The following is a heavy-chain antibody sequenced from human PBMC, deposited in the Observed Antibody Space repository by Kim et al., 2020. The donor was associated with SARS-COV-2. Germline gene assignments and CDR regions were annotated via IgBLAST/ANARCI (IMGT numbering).Heavy chain of an antibody. Sequence: SETLSLTCTVSGGSVSSGSYYWSWIRQPPGKGLEWIGYIYYSGSTNYNPSLKSRVTISVDTSKNQFSLKLSSVTAADTAVYYCARDELYSSSSEWGQGTLVTVSS. CDR2: IYYSGST. V-gene: IGHV4-61*01. J-gene: IGHJ4*02. CDR3: ARDELYSSSSE. CDR1: GGSVSSGSYY. D-gene: IGHD6-6*01.